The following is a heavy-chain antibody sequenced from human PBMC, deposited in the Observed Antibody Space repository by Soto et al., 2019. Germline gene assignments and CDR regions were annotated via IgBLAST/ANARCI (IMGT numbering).Heavy chain of an antibody. V-gene: IGHV1-2*02. CDR1: GYTFTGYY. D-gene: IGHD5-18*01. Sequence: SVKVSCKASGYTFTGYYMHWVRQAPGQGLEWMGWINPNSGGTNYAQKFQGRVTMNRDTSISTAYMELSRLRSDDTAVYYCARGVDTAMAADAFDIWGQGTMVTVSS. CDR2: INPNSGGT. J-gene: IGHJ3*02. CDR3: ARGVDTAMAADAFDI.